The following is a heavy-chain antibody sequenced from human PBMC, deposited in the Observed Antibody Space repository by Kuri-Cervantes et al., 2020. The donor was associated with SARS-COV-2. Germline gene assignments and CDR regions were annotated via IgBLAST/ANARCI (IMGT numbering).Heavy chain of an antibody. CDR2: IYYDGSNK. D-gene: IGHD3-22*01. V-gene: IGHV3-30*03. CDR1: GFTFSLYG. J-gene: IGHJ4*02. CDR3: ARDRDYYDSSGYPYFDY. Sequence: GESLKISCEASGFTFSLYGMHRVRQAPGKGLEWVAVIYYDGSNKYYADSVKGRFSISRDNSKNTLYLQMNSLRAEDTAVYYCARDRDYYDSSGYPYFDYWGQGSLVTVSS.